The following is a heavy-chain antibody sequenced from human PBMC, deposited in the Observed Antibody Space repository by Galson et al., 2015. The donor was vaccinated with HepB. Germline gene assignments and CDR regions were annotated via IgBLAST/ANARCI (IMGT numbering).Heavy chain of an antibody. CDR3: ARGPATPTADD. CDR1: GFTFNNYW. D-gene: IGHD5-12*01. J-gene: IGHJ4*02. Sequence: SLRLSCAASGFTFNNYWMSWVRQAPGKGLEWVANIKGDGSERYYVDPVKGRFTISRDNCKNPLYLQMNSLRAEDTAVYYCARGPATPTADDWGQGALVTGSS. V-gene: IGHV3-7*05. CDR2: IKGDGSER.